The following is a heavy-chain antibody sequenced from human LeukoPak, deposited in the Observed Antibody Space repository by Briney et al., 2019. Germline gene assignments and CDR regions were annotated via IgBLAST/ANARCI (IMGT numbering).Heavy chain of an antibody. J-gene: IGHJ5*02. V-gene: IGHV4-39*01. CDR1: GGSVSSRSYY. CDR3: ASSTVKEGHKYNWFDP. D-gene: IGHD4-17*01. Sequence: SETLSLTCTVSGGSVSSRSYYWGWIRQPPGKGLEWIGSIYYSGSTYYNPSLKSRVTISVDTSKNQFSLKLSSVTAADTAVYYCASSTVKEGHKYNWFDPWGQGTLVTVSS. CDR2: IYYSGST.